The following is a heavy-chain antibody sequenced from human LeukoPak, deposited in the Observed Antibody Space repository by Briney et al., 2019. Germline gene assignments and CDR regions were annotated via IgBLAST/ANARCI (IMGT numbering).Heavy chain of an antibody. CDR3: ARVDYGSGRYLRYYYYYGMDV. J-gene: IGHJ6*04. CDR1: GFTFSSYE. Sequence: GGSLRLSCTASGFTFSSYEMNWVRQAPGKGLEWVSYISSSGSTIYYADSVKGRFTISRDNAKNSLYLQMNSLRAEDTAVYYCARVDYGSGRYLRYYYYYGMDVWGKGTTVTVSS. V-gene: IGHV3-48*03. CDR2: ISSSGSTI. D-gene: IGHD3-10*01.